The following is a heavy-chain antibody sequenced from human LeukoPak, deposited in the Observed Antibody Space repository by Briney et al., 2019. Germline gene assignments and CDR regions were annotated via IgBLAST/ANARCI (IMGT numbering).Heavy chain of an antibody. CDR2: IWYDRSSQ. Sequence: GGSLRLSCAASGFTFSSFGMHWVRQAPGKGLEWVAVIWYDRSSQYYADSVKGRFTISRDTSKNTLYLQMNSLRAEDTAVYYCVRDSAAIFQCWGQGTLVTVSS. CDR3: VRDSAAIFQC. D-gene: IGHD5-18*01. J-gene: IGHJ4*02. V-gene: IGHV3-33*01. CDR1: GFTFSSFG.